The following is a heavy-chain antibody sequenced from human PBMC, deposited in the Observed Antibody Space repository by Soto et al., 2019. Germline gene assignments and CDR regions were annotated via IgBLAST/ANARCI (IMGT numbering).Heavy chain of an antibody. CDR3: AAASSTSGGYYGMDV. CDR1: GFTFTSSA. Sequence: QMQLVQSGPEVKKPGTSVKVSCKTSGFTFTSSAMQWVRQARGQRLEWIGWIVVGSGHTNYAQKFQERVTITRDMSTSTAYMELSSLRSEDTAMYYCAAASSTSGGYYGMDVWGQGTTVTVS. J-gene: IGHJ6*02. V-gene: IGHV1-58*02. CDR2: IVVGSGHT. D-gene: IGHD2-2*01.